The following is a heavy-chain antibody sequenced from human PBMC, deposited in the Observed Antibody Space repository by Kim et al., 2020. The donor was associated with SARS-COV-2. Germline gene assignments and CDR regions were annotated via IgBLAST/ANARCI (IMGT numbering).Heavy chain of an antibody. J-gene: IGHJ5*02. Sequence: VKGRFTISRDNAKNSLYLQMTSLRAEDTAVYYCASQYYDFWSGPNWFDPWGQGTLVTVSS. V-gene: IGHV3-11*06. CDR3: ASQYYDFWSGPNWFDP. D-gene: IGHD3-3*01.